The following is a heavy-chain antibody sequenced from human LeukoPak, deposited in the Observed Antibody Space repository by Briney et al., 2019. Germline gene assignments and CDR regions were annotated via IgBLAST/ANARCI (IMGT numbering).Heavy chain of an antibody. CDR3: AREAAAAGFDY. CDR2: ISSSSSYI. V-gene: IGHV3-21*01. CDR1: GFTFSSYS. D-gene: IGHD6-13*01. Sequence: GGSLRLSCAASGFTFSSYSMNWVRQAPGKALEWVSSISSSSSYIYYADSVKGRFTISRDNAKNSLYLQMNSLRAEDTAVYYCAREAAAAGFDYWGQGTLVTVSS. J-gene: IGHJ4*02.